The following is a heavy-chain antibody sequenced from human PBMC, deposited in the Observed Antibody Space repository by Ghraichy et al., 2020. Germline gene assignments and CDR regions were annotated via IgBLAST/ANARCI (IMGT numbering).Heavy chain of an antibody. Sequence: GGSLRLSCEGSGFSFSDYSMIWVRLTPRKALEWVSYITGSSITIFCTDSVKGRFTISRDNAKNSLYLQMNSLRAEDTAVYYCARLPLPRRAAVGDWYFDLWGRGTLVTVSS. CDR3: ARLPLPRRAAVGDWYFDL. CDR2: ITGSSITI. CDR1: GFSFSDYS. V-gene: IGHV3-48*01. J-gene: IGHJ2*01. D-gene: IGHD6-13*01.